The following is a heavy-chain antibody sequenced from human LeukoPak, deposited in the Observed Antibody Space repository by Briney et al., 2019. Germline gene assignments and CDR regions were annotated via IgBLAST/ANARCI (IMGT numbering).Heavy chain of an antibody. J-gene: IGHJ4*02. V-gene: IGHV3-15*01. CDR1: GFTFSNAW. CDR3: TTRLKVEMATIGDY. Sequence: GGSLRLSFAASGFTFSNAWMRWVRQAPGKGLEWVGRIKSKTDGGTTAYAAPVKGRFTISRDGSKNTLYRQMNSLKTEDTAVYYCTTRLKVEMATIGDYWGQGTLVTVSS. CDR2: IKSKTDGGTT. D-gene: IGHD5-24*01.